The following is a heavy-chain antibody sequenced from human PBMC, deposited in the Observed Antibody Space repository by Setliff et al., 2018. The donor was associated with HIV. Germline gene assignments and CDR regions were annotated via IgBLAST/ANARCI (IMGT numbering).Heavy chain of an antibody. V-gene: IGHV1-2*02. Sequence: ASVKVSWKASGYLFTGYYMHWVRQAPGQGLEWMGWINVNSGGTKYAQKFQGRVTMTRDTSISTAYMEVSSLRSDDTAVYYCAREGSPIYYFDYWSQGTLVTVSS. J-gene: IGHJ4*02. CDR2: INVNSGGT. D-gene: IGHD3-10*01. CDR1: GYLFTGYY. CDR3: AREGSPIYYFDY.